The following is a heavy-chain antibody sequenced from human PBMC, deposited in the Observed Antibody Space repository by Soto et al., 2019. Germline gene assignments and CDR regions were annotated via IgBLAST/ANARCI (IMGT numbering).Heavy chain of an antibody. CDR2: ILHTGST. V-gene: IGHV4-34*12. CDR3: ARPPGIPTTGY. D-gene: IGHD6-13*01. CDR1: GGSFSNYY. J-gene: IGHJ1*01. Sequence: QVRLHQWGAGLLKPSETLSLTCTLSGGSFSNYYWTWIRQSPGKGLEWIGEILHTGSTNYNPSLGSRVTISIDTSKKQFSLNLTSVTAADTAVYYCARPPGIPTTGYWGQGTQVTVSS.